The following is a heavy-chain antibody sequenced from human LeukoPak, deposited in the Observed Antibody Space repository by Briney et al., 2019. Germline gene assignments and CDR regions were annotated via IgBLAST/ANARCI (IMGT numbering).Heavy chain of an antibody. Sequence: GGSLRLSCGASGFTFRTSWMNWVRQAPGKGLEWVASINPDGGEKYSVDSVKGRFTISRDNAKNSLYLQMNSLRAEDTAVYYCAREYYYDSSGYYSNAFDIWGQGTMVTVSS. CDR1: GFTFRTSW. CDR2: INPDGGEK. CDR3: AREYYYDSSGYYSNAFDI. J-gene: IGHJ3*02. D-gene: IGHD3-22*01. V-gene: IGHV3-7*01.